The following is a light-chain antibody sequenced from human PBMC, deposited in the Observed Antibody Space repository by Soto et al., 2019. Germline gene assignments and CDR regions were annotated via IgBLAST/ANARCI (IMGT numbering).Light chain of an antibody. Sequence: QSALTQPASVSGSPGQSITISCTGTSNDIGAYKYVSWYQQHPGKAPKLIIYDASNRPSGVSNRFSGSKSGNTASLTISGLQAEEEAEDHCSTYSSSSTVVFGGGTKVTVL. CDR1: SNDIGAYKY. J-gene: IGLJ2*01. CDR3: STYSSSSTVV. V-gene: IGLV2-14*01. CDR2: DAS.